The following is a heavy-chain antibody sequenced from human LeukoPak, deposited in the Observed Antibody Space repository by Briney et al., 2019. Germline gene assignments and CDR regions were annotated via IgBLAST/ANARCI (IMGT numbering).Heavy chain of an antibody. CDR1: GYSFTRSG. Sequence: GASVKVSCTASGYSFTRSGISWVRQAPGQGLEWMGWMNTFNDQTNYAQKFQGRLIMTTDTSTSTAYMELRSLRSDDTAVYYCASSYVRGAFDIWGQGTMVTVSS. D-gene: IGHD3-10*02. V-gene: IGHV1-18*01. J-gene: IGHJ3*02. CDR2: MNTFNDQT. CDR3: ASSYVRGAFDI.